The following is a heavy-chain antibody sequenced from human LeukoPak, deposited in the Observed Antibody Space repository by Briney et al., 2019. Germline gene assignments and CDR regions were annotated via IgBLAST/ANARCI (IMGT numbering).Heavy chain of an antibody. Sequence: GGSLRLSCAASGFTVSSNYMSWVRQAPGKGLEWVSVIYSGGSTYYADSVKGRFTISRDNSKNTLYLQMNSLRAEDTAVYYCARRYYGSGSYYNDYYFDYWGQGTLVTVSS. J-gene: IGHJ4*02. V-gene: IGHV3-53*01. CDR2: IYSGGST. CDR1: GFTVSSNY. CDR3: ARRYYGSGSYYNDYYFDY. D-gene: IGHD3-10*01.